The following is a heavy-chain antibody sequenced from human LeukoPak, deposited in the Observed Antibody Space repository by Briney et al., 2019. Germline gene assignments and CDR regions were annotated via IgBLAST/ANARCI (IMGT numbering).Heavy chain of an antibody. D-gene: IGHD3-22*01. CDR3: ARTYDSPGYYSPDYYYMDV. Sequence: SETLSLTCAVYGGSFSGYYWGWIRQPPGKGLEWIGSIYYSGSTNYNPSLKSRVTMSVDTSKNQFSLKLSSVTAADTAVYYCARTYDSPGYYSPDYYYMDVWGKGTTVTISS. V-gene: IGHV4-34*01. CDR2: IYYSGST. CDR1: GGSFSGYY. J-gene: IGHJ6*03.